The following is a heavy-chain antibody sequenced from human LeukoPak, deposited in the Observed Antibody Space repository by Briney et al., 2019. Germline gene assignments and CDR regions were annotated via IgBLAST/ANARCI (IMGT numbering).Heavy chain of an antibody. CDR2: MYTSGST. D-gene: IGHD3-10*01. CDR3: ARVILWFGKPGWFDP. V-gene: IGHV4-61*02. Sequence: SETLSLTCTVSGGSISSGSYYCGWIRQPAGKGLEWIGRMYTSGSTNYHPSLKSRVTISVDTSKNQFSLKLRSVTAADTAVYYCARVILWFGKPGWFDPWGQGTLVTVSS. CDR1: GGSISSGSYY. J-gene: IGHJ5*02.